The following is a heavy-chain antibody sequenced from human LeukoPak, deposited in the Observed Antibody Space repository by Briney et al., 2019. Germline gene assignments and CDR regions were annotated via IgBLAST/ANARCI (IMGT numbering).Heavy chain of an antibody. D-gene: IGHD3-10*01. CDR1: GFTVSSNY. V-gene: IGHV3-66*01. Sequence: GGSLRLSCAASGFTVSSNYMSWGRQAPGKGLEWVSVIYSGGSTYYADSVKGRFTISRDNSKNTLYLQMNSLRAEDTAVYYCATVTMVRASDYYGMDVWGQGTTVTVSS. CDR3: ATVTMVRASDYYGMDV. CDR2: IYSGGST. J-gene: IGHJ6*02.